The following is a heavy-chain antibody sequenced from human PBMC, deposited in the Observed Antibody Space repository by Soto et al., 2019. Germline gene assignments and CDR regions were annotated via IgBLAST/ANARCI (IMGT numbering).Heavy chain of an antibody. D-gene: IGHD2-15*01. CDR1: GFTLSTYW. Sequence: GRSLRLSCAASGFTLSTYWMHWVRQVPGKGLVWVSRISSDGTYTNYADSVKGRFTISRDSARNTLFLQMNSLTGEDTAVYYCARTFVDGMAGFGPWGQGTLVRVSS. CDR2: ISSDGTYT. CDR3: ARTFVDGMAGFGP. V-gene: IGHV3-74*01. J-gene: IGHJ5*02.